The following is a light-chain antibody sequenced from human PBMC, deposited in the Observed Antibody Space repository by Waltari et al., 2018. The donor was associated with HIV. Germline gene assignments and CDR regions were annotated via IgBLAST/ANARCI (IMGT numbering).Light chain of an antibody. J-gene: IGKJ2*01. V-gene: IGKV1-39*01. CDR1: QNIHSY. CDR2: GAS. Sequence: DIQLTQSPSSMSASVGDRDTITCRSSQNIHSYLNWYQQKPGKAPKLLIYGASILQGGVPSRFSGSGSGTDFTLTIDCLQPDDFATYFCQQSYTAPYTFGRGTKVEV. CDR3: QQSYTAPYT.